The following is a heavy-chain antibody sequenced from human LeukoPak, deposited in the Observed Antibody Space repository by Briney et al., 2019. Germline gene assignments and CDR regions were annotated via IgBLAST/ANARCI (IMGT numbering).Heavy chain of an antibody. D-gene: IGHD3-10*01. CDR2: ISWDRGSI. CDR3: AKDMVRRAAVLRPSFDY. Sequence: SRSLRLSCAASGFTFDDYAMHWVRHAPGKGLEWVAGISWDRGSIGYADYVKGRFTISSDNAKSSLYVQMDSLKDEDTALYYCAKDMVRRAAVLRPSFDYWGQGTLVTVSS. J-gene: IGHJ4*02. V-gene: IGHV3-9*01. CDR1: GFTFDDYA.